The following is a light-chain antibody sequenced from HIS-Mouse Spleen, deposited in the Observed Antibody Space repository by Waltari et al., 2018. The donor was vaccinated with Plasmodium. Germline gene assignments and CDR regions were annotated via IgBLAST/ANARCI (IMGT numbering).Light chain of an antibody. CDR1: SGHSSYA. Sequence: QLVLAQSPSASASLGASVKLTCTLSSGHSSYAIAWPQPQPEKGPRYLMKLNSDGSHSKGDGIPDRFSGSSSGAERYLTISSLQSEDEADYYCQTWGTGMGVFGGGTKLTVL. CDR3: QTWGTGMGV. J-gene: IGLJ2*01. V-gene: IGLV4-69*01. CDR2: LNSDGSH.